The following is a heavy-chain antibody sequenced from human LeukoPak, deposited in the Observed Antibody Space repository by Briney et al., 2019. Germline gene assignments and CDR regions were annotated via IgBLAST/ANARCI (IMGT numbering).Heavy chain of an antibody. CDR1: GGSISSSNW. J-gene: IGHJ4*02. CDR2: IYHSGST. V-gene: IGHV4-4*02. CDR3: ARNDILTGYCFDY. D-gene: IGHD3-9*01. Sequence: SETLSLTCAVSGGSISSSNWWGWVRQPPRKGLEWIGEIYHSGSTNYNPSLKSRVTISVDTSKNQFSLKLSSVTAADTAVYYCARNDILTGYCFDYWGQGTLVTVSS.